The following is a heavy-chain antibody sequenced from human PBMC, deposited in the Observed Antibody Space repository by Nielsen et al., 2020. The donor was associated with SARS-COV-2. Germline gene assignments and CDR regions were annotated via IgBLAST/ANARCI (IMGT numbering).Heavy chain of an antibody. CDR2: LNPKSGDT. J-gene: IGHJ4*02. Sequence: ASVKVSCKASGYTFTDYFIHWVRQAPGQGLEWMGRLNPKSGDTNHAQNFQGRVTVTRDTSISTAYMELSRLRSDDTAIYYCAKGGRYCSGVTCWGVDYWGQGTLVAVSS. CDR3: AKGGRYCSGVTCWGVDY. V-gene: IGHV1-2*06. CDR1: GYTFTDYF. D-gene: IGHD2-15*01.